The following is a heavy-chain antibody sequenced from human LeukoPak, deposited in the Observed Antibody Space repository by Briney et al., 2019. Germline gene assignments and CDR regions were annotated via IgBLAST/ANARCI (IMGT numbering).Heavy chain of an antibody. CDR1: GGTFSSYA. D-gene: IGHD4-23*01. V-gene: IGHV1-18*01. CDR3: ARDRFSDYGGVY. Sequence: GASVKVSCKASGGTFSSYAISWVRQAPGQGLEWMGWISAYNGNTNYAQKLQGRVTMTTDTSTSTAYMELRSLRSDDTAVYYCARDRFSDYGGVYWGQGTLVTVSS. CDR2: ISAYNGNT. J-gene: IGHJ4*02.